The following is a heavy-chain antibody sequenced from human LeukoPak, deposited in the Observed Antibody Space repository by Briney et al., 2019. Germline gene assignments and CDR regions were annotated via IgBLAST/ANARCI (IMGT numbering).Heavy chain of an antibody. J-gene: IGHJ4*02. CDR1: GYTFTSYY. D-gene: IGHD4-17*01. Sequence: ASVKVSCKASGYTFTSYYMHWVRQAPGQGLEWMGIINPSGGSTSYAQKFQGRVTITADESTSTAYMELSSLRSEDTAVYYCARGDYGDYVLEYWGQGTLVTVSS. CDR3: ARGDYGDYVLEY. CDR2: INPSGGST. V-gene: IGHV1-46*01.